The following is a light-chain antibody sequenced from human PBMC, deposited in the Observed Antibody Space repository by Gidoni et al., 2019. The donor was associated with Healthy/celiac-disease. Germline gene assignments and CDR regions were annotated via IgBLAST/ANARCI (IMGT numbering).Light chain of an antibody. CDR3: QQSYSTPPIT. Sequence: DIQMTQSPSSLSASVGDRVTITCRASQSISSYLNWDQQKPGKAPKLLIYAASSLQSGVPSRFSGSGSGTDFTLTISSLQPEDFATYYCQQSYSTPPITFXXXTKLEIK. CDR2: AAS. CDR1: QSISSY. V-gene: IGKV1-39*01. J-gene: IGKJ2*01.